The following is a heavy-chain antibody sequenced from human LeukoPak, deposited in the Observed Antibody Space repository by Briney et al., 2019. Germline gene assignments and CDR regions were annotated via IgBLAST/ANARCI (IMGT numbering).Heavy chain of an antibody. Sequence: SETLSLTCTVSGGSISSYYWSWIRQPPGKGLECIGYIYYSGSTNYNPSLKSRVTISVDTSKNQFSLKLSSVTAADTAVYYCARPRYCSSTSCSSFGYWGQGTLVTVSS. D-gene: IGHD2-2*01. CDR2: IYYSGST. CDR1: GGSISSYY. J-gene: IGHJ4*02. V-gene: IGHV4-59*01. CDR3: ARPRYCSSTSCSSFGY.